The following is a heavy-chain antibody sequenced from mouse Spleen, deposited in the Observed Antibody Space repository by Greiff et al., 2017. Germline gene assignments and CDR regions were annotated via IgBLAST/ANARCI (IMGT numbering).Heavy chain of an antibody. D-gene: IGHD2-1*01. CDR2: ISYSGST. CDR1: GYSITSDYA. J-gene: IGHJ4*01. CDR3: ARWGGNYDYAMDY. Sequence: EVQLQQSGPGLVKPSQSLSLTCTVTGYSITSDYAWNWIRQFPGNKLEWMGYISYSGSTSYNPSLKSRISITRDTSKNQFFLQLNSVTTEDTATYYCARWGGNYDYAMDYWGQGTSVTVSS. V-gene: IGHV3-2*02.